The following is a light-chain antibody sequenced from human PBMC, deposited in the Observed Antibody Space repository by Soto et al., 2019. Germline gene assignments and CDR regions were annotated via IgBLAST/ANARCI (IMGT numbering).Light chain of an antibody. CDR2: EVN. Sequence: QSALTQPASVSGSPGQSITISCTGTSSDVGGYDYVSWYQLHPGKAPKLMVFEVNNRPSGVSYRFSGSKSGNTASLTISGLQAEHEADYFCSSYSISTAYIFGNGT. CDR3: SSYSISTAYI. CDR1: SSDVGGYDY. J-gene: IGLJ1*01. V-gene: IGLV2-14*01.